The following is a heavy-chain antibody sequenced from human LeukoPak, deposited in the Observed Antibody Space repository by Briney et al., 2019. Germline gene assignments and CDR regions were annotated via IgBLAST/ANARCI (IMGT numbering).Heavy chain of an antibody. Sequence: GGSLGLSCAASGFTFSNYYVHWVRQPPGRGLVWVSRINSDGRDRGYVDSVKGRFTISRDNAKNTVYLQMNSLRAEDTAVYYCATFGFDWNLGYWGQGTLVTVSS. CDR2: INSDGRDR. CDR1: GFTFSNYY. CDR3: ATFGFDWNLGY. J-gene: IGHJ4*02. D-gene: IGHD3-9*01. V-gene: IGHV3-74*01.